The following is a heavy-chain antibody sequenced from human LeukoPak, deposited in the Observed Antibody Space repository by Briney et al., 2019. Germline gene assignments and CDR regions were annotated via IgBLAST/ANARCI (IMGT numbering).Heavy chain of an antibody. D-gene: IGHD3-10*01. CDR1: GFTFSDYN. J-gene: IGHJ4*02. CDR2: MSRSGDII. Sequence: GGSLRLSCAASGFTFSDYNMNWVGQVPGKGLESVSYMSRSGDIIYYADSVKGRFTISRDNAKNSLYLQMNSLRAEDTAVYYCARDVYYGSGSPRLDYWGQGTLVTVSS. V-gene: IGHV3-48*01. CDR3: ARDVYYGSGSPRLDY.